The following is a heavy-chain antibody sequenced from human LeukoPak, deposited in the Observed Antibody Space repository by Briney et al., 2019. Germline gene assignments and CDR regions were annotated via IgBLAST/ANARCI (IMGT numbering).Heavy chain of an antibody. CDR3: ARDSPHGGTDY. Sequence: ASVKVSCTASGGTFSSYAVSWVRQAPGQGLEWMGGIIPIFGTANYAQKFQGRVTITADESTSTAYMELSSLRSEDTAVYYCARDSPHGGTDYWGQGTLVTVSS. CDR2: IIPIFGTA. V-gene: IGHV1-69*13. CDR1: GGTFSSYA. J-gene: IGHJ4*02.